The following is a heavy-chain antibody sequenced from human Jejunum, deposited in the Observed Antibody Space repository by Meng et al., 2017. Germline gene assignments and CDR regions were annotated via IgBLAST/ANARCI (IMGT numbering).Heavy chain of an antibody. CDR3: ARTPDPGIGYCSGGSCYPDY. J-gene: IGHJ4*02. Sequence: GESLKISCEASGFTFSSCAVYWVRLAPGMGLEWLAIISYDGSKKYYADSVKGRFTISRDNSKNTLYLQMNSLRVEDTAVYYCARTPDPGIGYCSGGSCYPDYWGQGTLVTVSS. V-gene: IGHV3-30*04. CDR2: ISYDGSKK. D-gene: IGHD2-15*01. CDR1: GFTFSSCA.